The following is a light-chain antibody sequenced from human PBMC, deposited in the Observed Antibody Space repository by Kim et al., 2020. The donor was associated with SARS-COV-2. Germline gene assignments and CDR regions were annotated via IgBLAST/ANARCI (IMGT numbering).Light chain of an antibody. CDR3: QVWYISSDHSV. CDR1: DIGSQS. J-gene: IGLJ1*01. CDR2: YHP. V-gene: IGLV3-21*04. Sequence: PAKTASLTCGGTDIGSQSVHSYHQRPRQAPVFVLYYHPDRPSGIPQRFSGSNSGNTATLTITRVEAGDEADYYCQVWYISSDHSVFGPGPKVTVL.